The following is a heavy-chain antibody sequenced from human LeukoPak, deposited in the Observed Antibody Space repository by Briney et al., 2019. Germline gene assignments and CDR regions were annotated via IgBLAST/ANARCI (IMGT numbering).Heavy chain of an antibody. CDR2: ISSSSTI. J-gene: IGHJ4*02. D-gene: IGHD6-6*01. V-gene: IGHV3-48*01. Sequence: GGSLRLSCAASGFTFSSYSMNWVRQAPGKGLEWVSYISSSSTIYYADSVKGRFTISRDNAKNSLYLQMNSLRAEDTAVYYCSLSAARNGYWGQGTLVTVSS. CDR3: SLSAARNGY. CDR1: GFTFSSYS.